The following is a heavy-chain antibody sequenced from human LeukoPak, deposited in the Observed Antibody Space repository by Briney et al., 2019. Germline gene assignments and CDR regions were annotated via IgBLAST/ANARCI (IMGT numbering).Heavy chain of an antibody. Sequence: PGVSLRLSCAASGFTFSSYAMSWVRQAPGKGLEWVSAISGSGGSTYYADSVRGRFTISRDNSKNTLYLQMNSLRAEDTAVYYCAKDRDGYTIEYFQHWGQGTLVTVSS. CDR3: AKDRDGYTIEYFQH. V-gene: IGHV3-23*01. D-gene: IGHD5-24*01. J-gene: IGHJ1*01. CDR1: GFTFSSYA. CDR2: ISGSGGST.